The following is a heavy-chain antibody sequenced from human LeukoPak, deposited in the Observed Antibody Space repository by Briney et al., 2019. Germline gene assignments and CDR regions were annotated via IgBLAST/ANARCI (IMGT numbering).Heavy chain of an antibody. CDR3: AREGAITIFGSTHYYGMDV. D-gene: IGHD3-3*01. Sequence: PSETLSLTCTVSGGSVSSGSYYWSWIRQPPGKGLEWIGYIYYSGSTNYNPSLKSRVTISVDTSKNQFSLKLSSVTAADTAVYYCAREGAITIFGSTHYYGMDVWGQGTTVTVSS. J-gene: IGHJ6*02. CDR2: IYYSGST. CDR1: GGSVSSGSYY. V-gene: IGHV4-61*01.